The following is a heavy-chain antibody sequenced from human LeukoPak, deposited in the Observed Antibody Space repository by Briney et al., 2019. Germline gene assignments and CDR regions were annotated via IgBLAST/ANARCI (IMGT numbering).Heavy chain of an antibody. D-gene: IGHD3-22*01. V-gene: IGHV3-23*01. Sequence: GGSLRLSSAASGFTFSNYGMSWVRQAPGKGLEWVSSIIDSGGRTNYADSVKGRFTISRDNSKNTLYLQMNSLKTEDTAVYYCTTEPRITMIVVASANYWGQGTLVTVSS. CDR1: GFTFSNYG. CDR2: IIDSGGRT. J-gene: IGHJ4*02. CDR3: TTEPRITMIVVASANY.